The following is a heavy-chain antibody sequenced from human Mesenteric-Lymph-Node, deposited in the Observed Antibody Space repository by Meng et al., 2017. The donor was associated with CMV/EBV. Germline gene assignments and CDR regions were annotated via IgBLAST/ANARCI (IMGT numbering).Heavy chain of an antibody. V-gene: IGHV3-21*01. CDR3: ARMGGRGAFDI. CDR2: ISSSSSYI. J-gene: IGHJ3*02. CDR1: GFNFSSYS. D-gene: IGHD2-15*01. Sequence: SCAAAGFNFSSYSMNWVRQAPGKGLEWVSSISSSSSYIYYAASVEGRFTISRDNAKNSLYLQMNSLRAEDTAVYYCARMGGRGAFDIWGQGTMVTVSS.